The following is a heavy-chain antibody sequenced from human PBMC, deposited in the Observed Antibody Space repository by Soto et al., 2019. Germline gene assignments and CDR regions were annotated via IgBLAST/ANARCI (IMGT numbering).Heavy chain of an antibody. V-gene: IGHV4-34*01. CDR1: GGSFSGYY. J-gene: IGHJ5*02. CDR3: GRVGVVPAAIRVRWFDP. D-gene: IGHD2-2*01. CDR2: INHSGST. Sequence: QLQLQQWGAGLLKPSETLSLTCAVYGGSFSGYYWSWIRQPPGKGLEWIGEINHSGSTNYNPSLKSRLTISVDMSKDRFSLKLSSVTAADTAVYYCGRVGVVPAAIRVRWFDPWVQGTLVTVSS.